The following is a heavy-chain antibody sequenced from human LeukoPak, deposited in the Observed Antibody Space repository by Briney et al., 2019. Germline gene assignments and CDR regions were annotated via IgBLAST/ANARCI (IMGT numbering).Heavy chain of an antibody. J-gene: IGHJ5*02. Sequence: GGSLGLSCAASGFTFSSYGMHWVRQAPGKGLEWVAVIWYDGSNKYYADSVKGRFTISRDNSKNTLYLQMNSLRAEDTAVYYCARAVGYYDSSGYSRDWFDPWGQGTLVTVSS. V-gene: IGHV3-33*01. CDR1: GFTFSSYG. CDR3: ARAVGYYDSSGYSRDWFDP. D-gene: IGHD3-22*01. CDR2: IWYDGSNK.